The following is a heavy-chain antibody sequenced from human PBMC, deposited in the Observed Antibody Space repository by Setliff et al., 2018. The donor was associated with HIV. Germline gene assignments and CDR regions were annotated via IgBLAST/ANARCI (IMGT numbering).Heavy chain of an antibody. CDR3: ARQGAGIQVRYFDWPWDPWTLDFDI. J-gene: IGHJ2*01. CDR1: GYSMSGGYN. D-gene: IGHD3-9*01. V-gene: IGHV4-38-2*02. Sequence: TLSLTCTVSGYSMSGGYNWGWIRQSPERGLEWIGNIYHVGTTYYNPSLKSRVTLSVDPSKNQFSLKLSSVTAADTAVYYCARQGAGIQVRYFDWPWDPWTLDFDIWGRGTLVTVSS. CDR2: IYHVGTT.